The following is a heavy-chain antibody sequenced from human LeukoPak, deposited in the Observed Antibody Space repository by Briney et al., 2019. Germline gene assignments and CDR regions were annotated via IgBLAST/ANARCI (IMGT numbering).Heavy chain of an antibody. Sequence: PSETLPLTCTVSGGSISSYYWSWIRQPPGKGLEWIGYIYYSGSTNYNPSLKSRVPISVDTSKNQFSLKLSSVTAADTAVYYCARGHYDSSGYYLYYFDYWGQGTLVTVSS. J-gene: IGHJ4*02. CDR2: IYYSGST. CDR1: GGSISSYY. CDR3: ARGHYDSSGYYLYYFDY. V-gene: IGHV4-59*01. D-gene: IGHD3-22*01.